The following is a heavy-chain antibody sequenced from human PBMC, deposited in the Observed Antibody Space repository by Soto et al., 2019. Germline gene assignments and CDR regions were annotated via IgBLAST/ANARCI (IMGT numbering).Heavy chain of an antibody. Sequence: QVQLVECGGGLARPGGSLRLSCAASGFTFHHYYMSWIRQAPGKGLEWVSYISGTGNTIYNADSVKGRFTISRDNAEDSLFLQMDSLRADDTAVYYCVRSQGGLLSDPFDHWGQGTLVTVSS. D-gene: IGHD3-10*01. J-gene: IGHJ4*02. CDR1: GFTFHHYY. V-gene: IGHV3-11*01. CDR2: ISGTGNTI. CDR3: VRSQGGLLSDPFDH.